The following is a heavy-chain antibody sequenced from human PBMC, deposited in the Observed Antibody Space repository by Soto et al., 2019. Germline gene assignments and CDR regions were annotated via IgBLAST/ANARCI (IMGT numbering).Heavy chain of an antibody. CDR2: IIPALGRP. D-gene: IGHD2-21*02. Sequence: QVQLVQSGAEVKKPGSSVKVSCKASGGTLNSYGFNWVRQAPGHGLEWLGGIIPALGRPNYAQKFQGRVTITADDSTSTAYMELSSLRYDDTAIYYCARGATPYCAGDCYFDFWGQGTLVTVSS. J-gene: IGHJ4*02. CDR3: ARGATPYCAGDCYFDF. CDR1: GGTLNSYG. V-gene: IGHV1-69*01.